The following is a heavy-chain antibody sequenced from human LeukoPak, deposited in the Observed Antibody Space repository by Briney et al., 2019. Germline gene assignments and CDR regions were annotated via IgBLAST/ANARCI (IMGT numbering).Heavy chain of an antibody. CDR3: ATSRGSDGSGTY. J-gene: IGHJ4*02. CDR2: FYNSGT. Sequence: PSETLSLTCTVSGGSISSHYWSWIRQPPGKGLEWIGTFYNSGTNYNPSLTSRVTIVVDTSKNQFALRLSSVTAADTAIYYCATSRGSDGSGTYWGQGTLVTVLS. CDR1: GGSISSHY. D-gene: IGHD3-10*01. V-gene: IGHV4-59*11.